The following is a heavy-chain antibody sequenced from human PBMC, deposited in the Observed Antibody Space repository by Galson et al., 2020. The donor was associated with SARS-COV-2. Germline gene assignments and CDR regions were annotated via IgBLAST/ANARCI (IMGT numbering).Heavy chain of an antibody. J-gene: IGHJ4*02. CDR3: ARGVPGH. CDR2: IDHRGST. CDR1: GGTFSDYK. D-gene: IGHD1-1*01. Sequence: SETLSLTCAVYGGTFSDYKWAWVRQPPGKGLEWIWEIDHRGSTKYNPSLKSRVSISVDASKNQFSLKLTSMTAADTAVYYCARGVPGHWGQGTLVTVSS. V-gene: IGHV4-34*01.